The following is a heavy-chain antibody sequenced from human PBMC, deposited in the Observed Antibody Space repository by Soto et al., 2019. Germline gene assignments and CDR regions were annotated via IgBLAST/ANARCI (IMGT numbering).Heavy chain of an antibody. Sequence: PGGSLRLSCAASGFTVSSNYMSWVRQAPGKGLEWVSVIYSGGSTYYADSMKGRFTISRDNSKNTLYLQMNSLRAEDTAVYYCARGLSFLNDYTPYYFDYWGQGALVTVSS. CDR3: ARGLSFLNDYTPYYFDY. D-gene: IGHD4-4*01. CDR1: GFTVSSNY. V-gene: IGHV3-66*01. CDR2: IYSGGST. J-gene: IGHJ4*02.